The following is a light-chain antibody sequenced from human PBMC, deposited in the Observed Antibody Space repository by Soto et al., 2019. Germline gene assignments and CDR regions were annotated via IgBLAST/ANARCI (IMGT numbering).Light chain of an antibody. CDR1: SSDIGGYDY. CDR2: EVS. CDR3: SSYTSSSTPLV. J-gene: IGLJ1*01. Sequence: QSALTQPASVSGSPGQSITISCTGTSSDIGGYDYVSWYQHHPGKAPKLMIYEVSNRPSGISNRFSGSKSANTASLTISGLQAEDEADYYCSSYTSSSTPLVFGTGTKVTVL. V-gene: IGLV2-14*01.